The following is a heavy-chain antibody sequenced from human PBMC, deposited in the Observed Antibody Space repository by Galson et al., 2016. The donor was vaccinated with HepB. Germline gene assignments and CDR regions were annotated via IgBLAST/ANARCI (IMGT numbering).Heavy chain of an antibody. CDR2: ISNDAKNK. CDR3: AKEDRAYCGGDWDY. J-gene: IGHJ4*02. Sequence: SLRLSCAASGFTFSSHAMHWVRQAPGKGLEWVAVISNDAKNKDVADFVKGRFIISRDNSKNTLYLQMNSLRAEDTAVYYCAKEDRAYCGGDWDYWGQGIPVTVSS. D-gene: IGHD2-21*02. V-gene: IGHV3-30*04. CDR1: GFTFSSHA.